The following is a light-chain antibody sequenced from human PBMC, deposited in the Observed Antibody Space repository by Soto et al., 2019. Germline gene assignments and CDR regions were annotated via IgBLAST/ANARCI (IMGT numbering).Light chain of an antibody. CDR2: GAS. CDR1: QSVSTN. J-gene: IGKJ1*01. Sequence: EIVMTQSPATLSVSPGEGATLSCRASQSVSTNLAWYQQKPGQAPRLLIDGASSRATGIPARFSGSGSGTEFTLTISSLQSEDFAVYYCQQYNNWPPWTFGQGTKVDIK. V-gene: IGKV3D-15*01. CDR3: QQYNNWPPWT.